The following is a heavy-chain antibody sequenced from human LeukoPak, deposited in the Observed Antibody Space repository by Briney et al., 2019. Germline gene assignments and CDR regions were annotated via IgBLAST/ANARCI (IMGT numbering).Heavy chain of an antibody. Sequence: PSETLSLTCTVSGYFINSGNYWGWIRQPPGKGLEWIGSIYHSGNTYYDPSLKSRVTMSVHTSKNQFSLNLSSVTAADTAVYYCATQSGSLGDYFDYWGQGTLVTVSS. D-gene: IGHD3-22*01. CDR3: ATQSGSLGDYFDY. CDR1: GYFINSGNY. CDR2: IYHSGNT. V-gene: IGHV4-38-2*02. J-gene: IGHJ4*02.